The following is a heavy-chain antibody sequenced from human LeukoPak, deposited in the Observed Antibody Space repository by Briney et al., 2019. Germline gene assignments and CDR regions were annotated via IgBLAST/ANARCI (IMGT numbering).Heavy chain of an antibody. CDR1: GGSFSGYY. CDR2: INHSGST. V-gene: IGHV4-34*01. D-gene: IGHD6-6*01. J-gene: IGHJ4*02. Sequence: SETLSLTCAVYGGSFSGYYWSWIRQPPGKGLEWMGEINHSGSTDYNPSLKSRVTISVDTSKNQFSLKLSSVTAADTAVYYCARVGPLKTLIAARPRGLDYFDYWGQGTLVTVSS. CDR3: ARVGPLKTLIAARPRGLDYFDY.